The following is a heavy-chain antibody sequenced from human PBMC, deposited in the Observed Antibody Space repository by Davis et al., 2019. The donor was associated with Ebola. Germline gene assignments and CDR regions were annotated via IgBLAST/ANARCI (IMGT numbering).Heavy chain of an antibody. CDR1: GGSISSSNW. J-gene: IGHJ6*02. Sequence: GSLRLSCAVSGGSISSSNWWSWVRQPPGKGLEWIGEIYHSGSTNYNPSLKSRVTISVDKSKNQFSLKLSSVTAEDTAVYYCARQSAFLGQLWLYYYYYYGMDVWGQGTTVTVSS. D-gene: IGHD3-10*01. CDR3: ARQSAFLGQLWLYYYYYYGMDV. CDR2: IYHSGST. V-gene: IGHV4-4*02.